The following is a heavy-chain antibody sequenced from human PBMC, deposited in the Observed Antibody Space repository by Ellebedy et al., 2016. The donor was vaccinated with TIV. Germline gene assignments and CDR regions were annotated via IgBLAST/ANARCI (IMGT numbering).Heavy chain of an antibody. CDR3: AKGVGDTAMVMSWFDP. CDR2: ISGSSGRT. D-gene: IGHD5-18*01. J-gene: IGHJ5*02. CDR1: GFTFSSYA. V-gene: IGHV3-23*01. Sequence: GESLKISCAASGFTFSSYAMSWFRQAPGKGLEWVSGISGSSGRTYYADSMKGRLTISRDNSKNTLYLQMNSLRAEDTAVYYCAKGVGDTAMVMSWFDPWGQGTLVTVSS.